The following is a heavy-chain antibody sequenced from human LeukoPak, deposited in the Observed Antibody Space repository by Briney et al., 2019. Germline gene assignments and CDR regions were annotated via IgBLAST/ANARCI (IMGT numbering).Heavy chain of an antibody. CDR2: ISWNSGRI. Sequence: GGSLRLSCAASGFTFDDYAIHWVRQAPGKGLEWVSGISWNSGRIGYADSVKGRFTISRDNAKNSLHLQMNSLRAEDTALYYCAKDIAAIFTYFDYWGQGTLVTVSS. D-gene: IGHD5-18*01. J-gene: IGHJ4*02. CDR1: GFTFDDYA. V-gene: IGHV3-9*01. CDR3: AKDIAAIFTYFDY.